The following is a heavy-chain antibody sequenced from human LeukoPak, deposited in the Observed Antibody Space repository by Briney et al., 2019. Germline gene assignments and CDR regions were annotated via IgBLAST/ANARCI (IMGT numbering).Heavy chain of an antibody. Sequence: SETLSLTCTVSGGSISSYYWNWIRQPPGKGLEWIGSIYHSGSTYYNPSLKSRVTISVDTSKNQFSLKLSSVTAADTAVYYCARRGSGYDYWGQGTLVTVSS. D-gene: IGHD5-12*01. V-gene: IGHV4-59*08. CDR1: GGSISSYY. CDR2: IYHSGST. J-gene: IGHJ4*02. CDR3: ARRGSGYDY.